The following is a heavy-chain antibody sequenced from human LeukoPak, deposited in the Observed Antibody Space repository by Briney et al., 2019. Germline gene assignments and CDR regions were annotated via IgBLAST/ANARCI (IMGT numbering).Heavy chain of an antibody. CDR1: GYTFTSYD. CDR3: ARSLVYCSSTSCYYFDY. Sequence: GASVKVSCKASGYTFTSYDINWVRQATGQGLEWTGWMNPNSGNTGYAQKLQGRVTITRNTSISTAYMELSSLRSEDTAVYYCARSLVYCSSTSCYYFDYWGQGTLVTVSS. V-gene: IGHV1-8*03. CDR2: MNPNSGNT. D-gene: IGHD2-2*01. J-gene: IGHJ4*02.